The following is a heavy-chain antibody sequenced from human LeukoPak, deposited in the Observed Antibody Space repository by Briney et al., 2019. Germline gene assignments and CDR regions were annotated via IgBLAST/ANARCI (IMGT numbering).Heavy chain of an antibody. V-gene: IGHV1-46*01. CDR1: GYTFTSYY. CDR2: INPSGGST. CDR3: ARQTSSGWVTYNWFDP. Sequence: GASVKVSCKASGYTFTSYYMHWVRQAPGQGLEWMGIINPSGGSTSYAQKFQGRVTMTRDTSTSTVYMELSSLRSEDTAVYYCARQTSSGWVTYNWFDPWGQGTLVTVSS. D-gene: IGHD6-19*01. J-gene: IGHJ5*02.